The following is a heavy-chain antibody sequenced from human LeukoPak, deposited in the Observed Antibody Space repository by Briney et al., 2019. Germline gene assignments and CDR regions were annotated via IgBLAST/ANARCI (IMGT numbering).Heavy chain of an antibody. D-gene: IGHD5-18*01. CDR1: GGSISSSSYC. Sequence: PSETLSLTCTVSGGSISSSSYCWGWIRQPPGKGLEWIGNIYYIGNTYYNPSLKSRVTISVDTSKNQFSLKLNSVTAADTAVYYCARLYSYGDYWGQGTLVTVSS. CDR2: IYYIGNT. J-gene: IGHJ4*02. CDR3: ARLYSYGDY. V-gene: IGHV4-39*01.